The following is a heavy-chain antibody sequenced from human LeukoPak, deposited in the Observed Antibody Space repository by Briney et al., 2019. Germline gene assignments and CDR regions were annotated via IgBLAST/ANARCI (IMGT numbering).Heavy chain of an antibody. CDR1: GGSISSDSYY. CDR2: IYGNDNK. D-gene: IGHD2/OR15-2a*01. V-gene: IGHV2-5*01. CDR3: AHRQTSTFDY. J-gene: IGHJ4*02. Sequence: TLSLTCTVSGGSISSDSYYWGWIRQPPGKALQWLAVIYGNDNKLYSPSLMSRLTVTKDTSKNQVVLTMTNMDPVDTATYFCAHRQTSTFDYWGQGTLVTVSS.